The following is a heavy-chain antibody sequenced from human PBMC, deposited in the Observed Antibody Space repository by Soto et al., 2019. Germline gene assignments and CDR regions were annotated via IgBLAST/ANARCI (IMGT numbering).Heavy chain of an antibody. V-gene: IGHV1-18*01. Sequence: QVQRVQSGAEVKKPGASVKVSCKASGYTFTSYGISWVRQAPGQGLEWMGWISAYNGNTNYAQKLQGRVTMTTDTSTSTAYMELRSLRSDDTAVYYCARDDITIFGVVIMDYYYYYGMDVWGQGTTVTVSS. CDR3: ARDDITIFGVVIMDYYYYYGMDV. D-gene: IGHD3-3*01. CDR2: ISAYNGNT. CDR1: GYTFTSYG. J-gene: IGHJ6*02.